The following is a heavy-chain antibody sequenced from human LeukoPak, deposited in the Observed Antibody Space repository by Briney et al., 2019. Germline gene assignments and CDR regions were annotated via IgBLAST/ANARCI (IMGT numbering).Heavy chain of an antibody. CDR3: ARDSGGY. CDR1: GFTFSNYA. Sequence: GGSLRLSCAASGFTFSNYAMSWVRQAPGKGLEWVANIKQDGSEKYYVDSVKGRFTISRDNAKNSLYLQMNSLRAEDTAVYYCARDSGGYWGQGTLVTVSS. V-gene: IGHV3-7*03. J-gene: IGHJ4*02. CDR2: IKQDGSEK. D-gene: IGHD3-10*01.